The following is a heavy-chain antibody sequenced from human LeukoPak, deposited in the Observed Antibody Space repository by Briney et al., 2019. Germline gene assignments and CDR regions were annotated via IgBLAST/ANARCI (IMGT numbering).Heavy chain of an antibody. CDR2: ISAYNGNT. CDR3: ARDGEYSSTPYYDY. Sequence: GASVKVSCKASSYTFTSYGISWVRQAPGQGLEWMGWISAYNGNTNYAQKLQGRVTMTTDTSTSTAYMELRSLRSDDTAVYYCARDGEYSSTPYYDYWGQGTLVTVSS. V-gene: IGHV1-18*01. D-gene: IGHD6-6*01. CDR1: SYTFTSYG. J-gene: IGHJ4*02.